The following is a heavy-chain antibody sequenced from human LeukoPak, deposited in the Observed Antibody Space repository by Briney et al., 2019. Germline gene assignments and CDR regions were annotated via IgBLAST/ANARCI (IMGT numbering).Heavy chain of an antibody. Sequence: SETLSLTCAVSGGSISSGGYSWSWIRQPPGKGLEWIGYIYYSGSTYYNPSLKSRVTISVDTSKNQFSLKLSPVTAADTAVYYCARADDAFDIWGQGTMVTVSS. J-gene: IGHJ3*02. CDR1: GGSISSGGYS. CDR2: IYYSGST. CDR3: ARADDAFDI. V-gene: IGHV4-30-4*07.